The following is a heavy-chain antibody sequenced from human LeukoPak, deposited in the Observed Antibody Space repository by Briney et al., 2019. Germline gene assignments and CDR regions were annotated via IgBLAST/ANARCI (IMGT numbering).Heavy chain of an antibody. Sequence: PGGSLRLSCAASGFTFSSYAMSWVRQAPGKGLEWVSAISGSGGSTYYADSVKGRFTISRDNSKNTLYLQMNSLGAEDTAVYYCAKEPTTVTDYYYYGMDVWGQGTTVTVSS. J-gene: IGHJ6*02. CDR1: GFTFSSYA. CDR3: AKEPTTVTDYYYYGMDV. D-gene: IGHD4-17*01. V-gene: IGHV3-23*01. CDR2: ISGSGGST.